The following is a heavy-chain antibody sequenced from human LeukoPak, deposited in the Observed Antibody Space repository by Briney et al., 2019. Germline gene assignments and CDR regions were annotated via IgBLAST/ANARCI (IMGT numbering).Heavy chain of an antibody. J-gene: IGHJ4*02. V-gene: IGHV4-59*10. D-gene: IGHD3-22*01. Sequence: SETLSLTCAVYGGSFSGYYWSWIRQPPGKGLEWIGRIYTSGSTNYNPSLKSRVTMSVDTSKNQFSLKLSSVTAADTAVYYCARDRYDSSGYYSVDYWGQGTLVTVSS. CDR1: GGSFSGYY. CDR2: IYTSGST. CDR3: ARDRYDSSGYYSVDY.